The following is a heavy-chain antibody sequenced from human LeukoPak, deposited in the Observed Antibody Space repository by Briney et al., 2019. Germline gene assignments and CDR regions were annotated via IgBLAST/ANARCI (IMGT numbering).Heavy chain of an antibody. CDR2: IRYDGNNK. CDR3: AKDLSWFGDPTERGHFDY. D-gene: IGHD3-10*01. CDR1: GFTFSSYE. Sequence: PGGSLRLSCAASGFTFSSYEMNWVRQAPGKGLEWVTFIRYDGNNKYYADSVKGRFTISRDNSNNTLYLQMNSLRAEDTAVYYCAKDLSWFGDPTERGHFDYWGQGTLVTVSS. V-gene: IGHV3-30*02. J-gene: IGHJ4*02.